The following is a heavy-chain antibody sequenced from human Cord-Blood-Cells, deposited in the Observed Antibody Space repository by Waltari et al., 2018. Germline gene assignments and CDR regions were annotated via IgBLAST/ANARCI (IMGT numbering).Heavy chain of an antibody. D-gene: IGHD7-27*01. V-gene: IGHV1-8*03. J-gene: IGHJ4*02. Sequence: QVQLVQSGAEVKTPGAQVQAPFKASGSTFPSHDIHWGRQATGQGLEWMGWMNPNSGNTGYAQKFQGRVTITRNTSISTAYMELSSLRSEDTAVYYCARSKLPGVGDYWGQGTLVTVSS. CDR1: GSTFPSHD. CDR3: ARSKLPGVGDY. CDR2: MNPNSGNT.